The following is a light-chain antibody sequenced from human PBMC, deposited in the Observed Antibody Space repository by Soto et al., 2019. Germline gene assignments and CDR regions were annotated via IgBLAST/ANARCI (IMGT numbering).Light chain of an antibody. CDR1: LSVSSSY. J-gene: IGKJ3*01. Sequence: EIVLTQSPGTLSLSPGERATLSCRASLSVSSSYLAWYQQKPGQAPRLLIYGASSRATGIPDRFSGSGSGTDFTLTISRLEPEDFAVYYCQQYDSSQGFTFGPGNKVDIK. CDR2: GAS. CDR3: QQYDSSQGFT. V-gene: IGKV3-20*01.